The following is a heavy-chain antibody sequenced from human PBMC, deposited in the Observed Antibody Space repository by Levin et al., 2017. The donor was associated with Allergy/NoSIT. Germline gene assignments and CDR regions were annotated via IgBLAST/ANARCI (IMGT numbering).Heavy chain of an antibody. J-gene: IGHJ4*02. CDR2: ITTSGGGT. V-gene: IGHV3-23*01. CDR1: GFTFSNYA. CDR3: AKYYDSRDFFDY. D-gene: IGHD3-22*01. Sequence: GESLKISCAASGFTFSNYAMSWVRQVPGKGLEWVSTITTSGGGTFYADSVKGRFTISRDNSKNTLYLQMSSLRAEDTAVYYCAKYYDSRDFFDYWGQGTLVTVSS.